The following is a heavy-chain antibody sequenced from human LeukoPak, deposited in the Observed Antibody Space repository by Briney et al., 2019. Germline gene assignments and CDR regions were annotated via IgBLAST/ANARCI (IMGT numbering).Heavy chain of an antibody. Sequence: GGSLRLSCVGSGFTIHDHAMHWVRQAPGKGLEWVSGIDWNSGRIGYADSVKGRFTISRDNAKNSLYLQMNRLRVEDTAVYYCARRSYRGVIGLYYYYYMDVWGKGTPVTVSS. D-gene: IGHD3-16*02. CDR1: GFTIHDHA. V-gene: IGHV3-9*01. CDR3: ARRSYRGVIGLYYYYYMDV. J-gene: IGHJ6*03. CDR2: IDWNSGRI.